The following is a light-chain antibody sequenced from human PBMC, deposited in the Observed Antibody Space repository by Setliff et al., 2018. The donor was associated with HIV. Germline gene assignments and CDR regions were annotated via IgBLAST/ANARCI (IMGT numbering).Light chain of an antibody. CDR1: SNDIGAYNR. J-gene: IGLJ1*01. Sequence: QSALTQPASVSGSPGQSITISCTGTSNDIGAYNRVSWFQQLPGKVPKLMIYYVTHRPSGTSSRFSGSQSGNTASLTISGLQAEDEADYYCSSITTGGASDVFGTGTKVTVL. V-gene: IGLV2-14*03. CDR3: SSITTGGASDV. CDR2: YVT.